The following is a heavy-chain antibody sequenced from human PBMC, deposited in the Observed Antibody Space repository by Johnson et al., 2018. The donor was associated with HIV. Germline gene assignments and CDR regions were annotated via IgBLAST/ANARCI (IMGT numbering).Heavy chain of an antibody. CDR2: INWNGGNT. Sequence: VQLVESGGGVLRPGASLRLSCEGFGFIFDDYGLNWVRQGPGKGLEWVSGINWNGGNTGYADSVKGRCTISRYNDKSSVYMQMNNLRAEDTAFYYCARRDSGSLSFDLWGQGTMVTVSS. J-gene: IGHJ3*01. V-gene: IGHV3-20*04. D-gene: IGHD1-26*01. CDR3: ARRDSGSLSFDL. CDR1: GFIFDDYG.